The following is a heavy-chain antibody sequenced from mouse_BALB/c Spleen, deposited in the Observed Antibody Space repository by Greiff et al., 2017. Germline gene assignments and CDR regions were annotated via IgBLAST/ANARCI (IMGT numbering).Heavy chain of an antibody. CDR3: ARTTVVATDFDY. V-gene: IGHV5-17*02. D-gene: IGHD1-1*01. CDR1: GFTFSSFG. Sequence: EVKLVESGGGLVQPGGSRKLSCAASGFTFSSFGMHWVRQAPEKGLEWVAYISSGSSTIYYADTVKGRFTISRDNPKNTLYLQMTSLRSEDTAMYYCARTTVVATDFDYWGQGTTLTVSS. CDR2: ISSGSSTI. J-gene: IGHJ2*01.